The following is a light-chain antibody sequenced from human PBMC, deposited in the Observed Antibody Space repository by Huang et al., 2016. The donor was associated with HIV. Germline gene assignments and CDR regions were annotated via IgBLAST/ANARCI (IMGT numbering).Light chain of an antibody. J-gene: IGKJ4*01. CDR1: QRINSY. CDR2: AAS. V-gene: IGKV1-39*01. Sequence: DIQMTQSPSSLSASVGDRVTITCRASQRINSYVNWYQQKPGKAPKVLIYAASSLQRGVPSRFSGSGSGTDFTLTINSLQPEDFAIYYCQQSYNTPLTFGGGTRVEIK. CDR3: QQSYNTPLT.